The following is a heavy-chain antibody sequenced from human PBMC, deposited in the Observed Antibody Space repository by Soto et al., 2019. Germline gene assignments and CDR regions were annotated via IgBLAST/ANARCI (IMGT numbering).Heavy chain of an antibody. CDR2: IYHSGST. V-gene: IGHV4-39*07. CDR3: ARGSSSYYDYGMDV. J-gene: IGHJ6*02. Sequence: SETLSLTCTVSGGSISSSSYYWGWIRQPPGKGLEWIGSIYHSGSTSYNPSLKSRVTMSVDTSKNQFSLRLTSVTAADTAVYFCARGSSSYYDYGMDVWGQGTTVTVSS. D-gene: IGHD6-6*01. CDR1: GGSISSSSYY.